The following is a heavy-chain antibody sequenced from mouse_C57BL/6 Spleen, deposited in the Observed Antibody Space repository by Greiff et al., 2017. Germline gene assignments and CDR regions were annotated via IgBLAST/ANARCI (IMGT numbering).Heavy chain of an antibody. Sequence: EVQLVESGEGLVKPGGSLKLSCAASGFTFSSYAMSWVRQTPEKRLEWVAYISSGGDYIYYADTVKGRFTISRDNARNTLYLQMSSLKSEDTAMXYCTREGPYGSSRHWYFDVWGTGTTVTVSS. V-gene: IGHV5-9-1*02. CDR1: GFTFSSYA. D-gene: IGHD1-1*01. CDR3: TREGPYGSSRHWYFDV. J-gene: IGHJ1*03. CDR2: ISSGGDYI.